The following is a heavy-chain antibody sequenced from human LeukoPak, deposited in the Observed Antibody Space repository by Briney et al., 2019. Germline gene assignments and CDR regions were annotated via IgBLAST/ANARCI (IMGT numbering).Heavy chain of an antibody. CDR1: GGSFSGYY. V-gene: IGHV4-34*01. CDR3: ARGVLWFRESHYYYYMDV. D-gene: IGHD3-10*01. CDR2: INHSGST. J-gene: IGHJ6*03. Sequence: SETLSLTCAVYGGSFSGYYWSWIRQPPGKGLEWIGEINHSGSTNYNPSPKSRVTISVDTSKNQFSLKLSSVTAADTAVYYCARGVLWFRESHYYYYMDVWGKGTTVTVSS.